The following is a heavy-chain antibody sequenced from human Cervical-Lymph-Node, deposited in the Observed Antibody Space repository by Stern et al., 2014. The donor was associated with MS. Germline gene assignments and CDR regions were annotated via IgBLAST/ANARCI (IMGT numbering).Heavy chain of an antibody. D-gene: IGHD3-3*01. V-gene: IGHV1-18*01. CDR2: ISAYNGNT. CDR3: ARDRLRFLESQGRYFDY. J-gene: IGHJ4*02. Sequence: QVQLVQSGAEVKKPGASVKVSCKASGYTFTSYGISWVRQAPGQGLEWMGWISAYNGNTNYAQKLQGRVTMTTDTSTSTAYMELRSLRSDDTAVYYCARDRLRFLESQGRYFDYWGQGTLVTVSS. CDR1: GYTFTSYG.